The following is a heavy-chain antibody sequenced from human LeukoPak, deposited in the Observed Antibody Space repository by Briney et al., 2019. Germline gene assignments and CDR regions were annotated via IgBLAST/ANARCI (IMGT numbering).Heavy chain of an antibody. V-gene: IGHV3-21*01. CDR3: ARSKPWGYCSGGSCYPTYSYYYYMDV. CDR2: ISSSSNYI. J-gene: IGHJ6*03. CDR1: GFTFSSYS. D-gene: IGHD2-15*01. Sequence: GGSLRLSCAASGFTFSSYSMNWVRQAPGRGLEWVSSISSSSNYIYYVDSVKGRFTISRDNAKNSLFLQMNSLRAEDTAVYFCARSKPWGYCSGGSCYPTYSYYYYMDVWGKGTTVTVSS.